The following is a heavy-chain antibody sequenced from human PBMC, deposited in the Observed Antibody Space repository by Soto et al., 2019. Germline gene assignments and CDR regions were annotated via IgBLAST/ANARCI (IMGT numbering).Heavy chain of an antibody. CDR2: IIPILGIA. V-gene: IGHV1-69*08. CDR3: ARDPDTAMVTY. D-gene: IGHD5-18*01. J-gene: IGHJ4*02. CDR1: GGTFSSYT. Sequence: QVKLVQSGAEVKKPGSSVKVSCKASGGTFSSYTISWVRQAPGQGLEWMGRIIPILGIANYAQKFQGRVTITADKSTSTAYMERSSLRSEYTAVYYCARDPDTAMVTYWGQGTLVTVSS.